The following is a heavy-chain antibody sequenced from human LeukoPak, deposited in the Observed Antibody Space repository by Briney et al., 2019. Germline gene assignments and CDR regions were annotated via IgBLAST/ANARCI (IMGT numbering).Heavy chain of an antibody. V-gene: IGHV1-18*01. Sequence: ASVKVSCKASGYTFTSYGISWVRQAPGQGLEWMGWISAYNGNTNYAQKLQGRVTMTTDTSTSTAYMELRSLRSDDTAVYYCARAPGPGYSSGWFSSLGYYFDYWGQGTLVTVSS. CDR3: ARAPGPGYSSGWFSSLGYYFDY. J-gene: IGHJ4*02. D-gene: IGHD6-19*01. CDR1: GYTFTSYG. CDR2: ISAYNGNT.